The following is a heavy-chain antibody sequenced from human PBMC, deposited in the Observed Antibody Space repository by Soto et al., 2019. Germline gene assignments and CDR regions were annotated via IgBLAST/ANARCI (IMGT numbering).Heavy chain of an antibody. CDR3: AKEYCSSTSCLAPAPFDY. D-gene: IGHD2-2*01. CDR2: ISGSGGST. CDR1: GFTFSSYA. J-gene: IGHJ4*02. Sequence: HPGGSLRLSCAASGFTFSSYAMSWVRQAPGKGLEWVSAISGSGGSTYYADSVKGRFTISRDNSKNTLYLQMNSLRAEDTAVYYCAKEYCSSTSCLAPAPFDYWGQGTLVTVSS. V-gene: IGHV3-23*01.